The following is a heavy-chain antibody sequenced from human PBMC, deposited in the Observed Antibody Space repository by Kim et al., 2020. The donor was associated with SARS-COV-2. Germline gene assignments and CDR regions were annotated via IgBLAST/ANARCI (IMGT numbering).Heavy chain of an antibody. CDR1: GYTFTSYY. D-gene: IGHD5-18*01. CDR2: INPSGGST. CDR3: ARVPRIQLWSPSYGMDV. J-gene: IGHJ6*02. Sequence: ASVKVSCKASGYTFTSYYMHWVRQAPGQGLEWMGIINPSGGSTSYAQKFQGRVTMTRDTSMSTVYMELSSLRSEDTAVYYCARVPRIQLWSPSYGMDVWGQGTTVTVSS. V-gene: IGHV1-46*01.